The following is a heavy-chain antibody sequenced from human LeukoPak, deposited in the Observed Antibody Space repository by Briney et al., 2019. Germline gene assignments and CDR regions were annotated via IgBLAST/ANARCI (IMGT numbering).Heavy chain of an antibody. D-gene: IGHD3-3*01. Sequence: SQTLSLTCTVSGGSISSGDYYWSWIRQPPGKGLEWIAYMYYSGSTYYNPSLKSRVTMSADTSKNQLSLKLSSVTAADTAVYYCARSSWSGYYLPYYYYYMDVWGKGSTVTVSS. CDR1: GGSISSGDYY. CDR2: MYYSGST. CDR3: ARSSWSGYYLPYYYYYMDV. J-gene: IGHJ6*03. V-gene: IGHV4-30-4*01.